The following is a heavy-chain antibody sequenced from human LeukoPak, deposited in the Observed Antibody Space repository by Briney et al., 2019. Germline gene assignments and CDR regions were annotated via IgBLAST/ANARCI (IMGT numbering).Heavy chain of an antibody. J-gene: IGHJ4*02. D-gene: IGHD5-12*01. CDR1: GFTFSSYG. V-gene: IGHV3-23*01. CDR3: ANSRLVALFDY. CDR2: ISGSGGST. Sequence: GGSLRLSCAASGFTFSSYGMSWVRQAPGKGLEWVSAISGSGGSTYYADSVKGRFTISRDNSKNTLYLQMNSLRAEDTAVYYCANSRLVALFDYWGQGTLVTVSS.